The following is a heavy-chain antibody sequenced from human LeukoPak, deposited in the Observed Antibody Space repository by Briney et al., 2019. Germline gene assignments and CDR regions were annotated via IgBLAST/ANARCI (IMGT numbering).Heavy chain of an antibody. CDR3: ARDRKSEIGGAIAGHYMDV. Sequence: ASVKVSCKASGYTFTTHYMHWVRQAPGQGLEWIGIIKPGDSVTSYSQNFKGRVTMTRDMSTTTVYMEMTSLRSDDTAVYYCARDRKSEIGGAIAGHYMDVWGKGTTVTVSS. CDR1: GYTFTTHY. J-gene: IGHJ6*03. D-gene: IGHD3-16*02. V-gene: IGHV1-46*01. CDR2: IKPGDSVT.